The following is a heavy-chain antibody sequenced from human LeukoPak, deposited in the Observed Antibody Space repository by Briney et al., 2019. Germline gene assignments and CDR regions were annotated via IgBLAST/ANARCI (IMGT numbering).Heavy chain of an antibody. V-gene: IGHV4-4*07. CDR3: ATVEVGTVDVFDI. CDR1: GGSVTNYH. D-gene: IGHD1-26*01. J-gene: IGHJ3*02. Sequence: SETLSLTCTVSGGSVTNYHWSWIRQPAGKGLEWIARFYTGGSTTYNPSLNGRATMSVDTSMNHFSLKLTSVTAADTAIYYCATVEVGTVDVFDIWGKGTMVTVSS. CDR2: FYTGGST.